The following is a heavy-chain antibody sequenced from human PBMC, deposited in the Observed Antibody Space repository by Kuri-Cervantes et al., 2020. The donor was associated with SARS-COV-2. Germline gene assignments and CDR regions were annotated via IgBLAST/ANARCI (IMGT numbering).Heavy chain of an antibody. Sequence: ASVKVSCKASGYTFTSYDINWVRQATGQGLEWMGWMNPNSGNTGYAQKFQGRVTMTRDTSTSTVYMELSSLRSEDTAVYYCARDHGSGWYNYWGQGTLVTVSS. V-gene: IGHV1-8*01. CDR3: ARDHGSGWYNY. D-gene: IGHD6-19*01. CDR2: MNPNSGNT. J-gene: IGHJ4*02. CDR1: GYTFTSYD.